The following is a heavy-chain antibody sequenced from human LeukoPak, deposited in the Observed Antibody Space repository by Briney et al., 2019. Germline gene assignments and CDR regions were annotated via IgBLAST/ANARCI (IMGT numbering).Heavy chain of an antibody. V-gene: IGHV3-48*02. CDR3: ARGETARVDY. J-gene: IGHJ4*02. CDR2: ISSGSSTI. Sequence: GGSLRLSCAASGFTFSTYNMNWGRQAPGKGLEWLSYISSGSSTIYYADSVEGRFTISRDNAKNSLYLQMNSLRDEDTAVYYCARGETARVDYWGQGILVTVSS. D-gene: IGHD3-16*01. CDR1: GFTFSTYN.